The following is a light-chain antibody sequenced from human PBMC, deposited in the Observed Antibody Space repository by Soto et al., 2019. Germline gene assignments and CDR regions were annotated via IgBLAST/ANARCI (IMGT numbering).Light chain of an antibody. J-gene: IGKJ1*01. CDR1: QSIDKW. Sequence: DIQMTQSPSTLSASVGDRVTITCRASQSIDKWLDWYQQKPGKAPKLLIYKASLLQSGVPSRFSCSGSGTEFTLTIRSLQPDDVGSYFCQQYNRFSWTFGQGTKVEIK. CDR2: KAS. V-gene: IGKV1-5*03. CDR3: QQYNRFSWT.